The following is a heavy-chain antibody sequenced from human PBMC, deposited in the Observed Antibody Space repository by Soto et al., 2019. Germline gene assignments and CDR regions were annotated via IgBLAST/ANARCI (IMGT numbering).Heavy chain of an antibody. Sequence: QVQLVQSGAEVKKPGASVTVSCKTSGYTFSNYGINWVRQAPGQGLEWMGWISGYNGNTNYAQTVQDRVTMTTDTSTGTVYMELRSLKSDDTAIYYCSRFIMVGGWFDPNYYHGMDVWGQGTTVTVSS. CDR1: GYTFSNYG. D-gene: IGHD6-19*01. V-gene: IGHV1-18*01. CDR3: SRFIMVGGWFDPNYYHGMDV. J-gene: IGHJ6*02. CDR2: ISGYNGNT.